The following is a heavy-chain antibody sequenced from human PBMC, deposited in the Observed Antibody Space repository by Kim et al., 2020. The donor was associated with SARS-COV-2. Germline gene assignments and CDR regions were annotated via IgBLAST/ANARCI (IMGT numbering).Heavy chain of an antibody. V-gene: IGHV3-30-3*01. D-gene: IGHD3-16*01. CDR2: ISYDGSNK. Sequence: GGSLRLSCAASGFTFSSYAMHWVRQAPGKGLEWVAVISYDGSNKYYADSVKGRFTISRDNSKNTLYLQMNSLRAEDTAVYYCARDNSPRLGELLSSDYWGQGTLVTVSS. J-gene: IGHJ4*02. CDR1: GFTFSSYA. CDR3: ARDNSPRLGELLSSDY.